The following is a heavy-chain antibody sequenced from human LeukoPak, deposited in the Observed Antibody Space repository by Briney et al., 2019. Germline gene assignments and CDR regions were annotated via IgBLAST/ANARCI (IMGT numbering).Heavy chain of an antibody. J-gene: IGHJ3*02. V-gene: IGHV1-24*01. CDR3: ATDRSWTNAFDI. Sequence: GASVKVSCMLSGHTLAELSIHWVRQAPGEGLDWMGGFNPEDGETIYAQQFQGRVTMTEDTSTNTAYMELSSLRFKDTAVYYCATDRSWTNAFDIWGKGKMVSVSS. CDR2: FNPEDGET. D-gene: IGHD6-13*01. CDR1: GHTLAELS.